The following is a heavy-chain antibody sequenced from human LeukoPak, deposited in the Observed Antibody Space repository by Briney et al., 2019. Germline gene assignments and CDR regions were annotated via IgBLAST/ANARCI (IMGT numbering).Heavy chain of an antibody. D-gene: IGHD1-14*01. Sequence: ASVKVSCKASGYTFTSYHINWVRQATGQGLEWVGWMNPNDSDIGYAQKFQGRVTMTRITSIGTAYMELSSLRSEDTAIYYCVRVPPGTTIYAYWGQGTLVTVSS. V-gene: IGHV1-8*01. CDR3: VRVPPGTTIYAY. CDR2: MNPNDSDI. CDR1: GYTFTSYH. J-gene: IGHJ4*02.